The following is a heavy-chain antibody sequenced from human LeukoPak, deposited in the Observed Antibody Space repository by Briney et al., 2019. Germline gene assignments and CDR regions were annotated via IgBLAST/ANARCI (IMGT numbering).Heavy chain of an antibody. CDR2: ISSSSSYI. CDR3: ARDPQSIAVYDAFDI. J-gene: IGHJ3*02. CDR1: GFTFSSYS. Sequence: GGSLRLSCAASGFTFSSYSMNWVRQAPGKGLEWVSSISSSSSYIYYADSVKGRFTISRDNAKNSLYLQMNSLRAEDTAVYYCARDPQSIAVYDAFDIWGQGTMVTVSS. V-gene: IGHV3-21*04. D-gene: IGHD6-19*01.